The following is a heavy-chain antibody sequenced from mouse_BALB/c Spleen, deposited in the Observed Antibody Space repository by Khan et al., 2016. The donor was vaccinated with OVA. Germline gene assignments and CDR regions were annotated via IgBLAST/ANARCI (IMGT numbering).Heavy chain of an antibody. V-gene: IGHV5-4*02. CDR1: GFTFSDYY. J-gene: IGHJ4*01. CDR2: ISDGGSYT. Sequence: EVELVESGGGLVKPGGSLKLSCAATGFTFSDYYMYWVRQTPEKRLEWVATISDGGSYTYYPDSVKGRFTISRDNAKNNLYLQMSSLKSEDTAMYYCARDREVLMDYWGQGTSVTVSS. D-gene: IGHD3-3*01. CDR3: ARDREVLMDY.